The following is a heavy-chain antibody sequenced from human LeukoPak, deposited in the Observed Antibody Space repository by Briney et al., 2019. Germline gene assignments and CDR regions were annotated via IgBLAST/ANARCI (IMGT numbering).Heavy chain of an antibody. CDR3: ASVEIWGAFDI. V-gene: IGHV3-21*01. CDR1: GFTFSSYS. CDR2: ISSSSSYI. Sequence: GGSLRLSCAASGFTFSSYSMNWVRQAPGKGLEWVSSISSSSSYIYYADSVEGRFTISRDNAKNSLYLQMNSLRAEDTAVYYCASVEIWGAFDIWGQGTMVTVSS. D-gene: IGHD7-27*01. J-gene: IGHJ3*02.